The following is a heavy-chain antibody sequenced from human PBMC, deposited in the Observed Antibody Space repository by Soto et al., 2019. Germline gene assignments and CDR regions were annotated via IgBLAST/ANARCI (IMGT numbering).Heavy chain of an antibody. Sequence: SETLSLTCTVSGASVSDGYWSWIRQPPGKGLEWIGYIYYSGSTNYNPSLKSRVTISVDTSKNQFSLKLSFVTAADTAVYYCARRYSSAFDIWGQGTMVTVSS. CDR3: ARRYSSAFDI. V-gene: IGHV4-59*08. CDR2: IYYSGST. J-gene: IGHJ3*02. CDR1: GASVSDGY. D-gene: IGHD6-13*01.